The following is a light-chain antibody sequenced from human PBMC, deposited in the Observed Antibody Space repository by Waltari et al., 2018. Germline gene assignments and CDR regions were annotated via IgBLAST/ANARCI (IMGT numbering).Light chain of an antibody. Sequence: DIQMSQSPSTLSASVGDRVTITCRASRSFSTGLAWYQQKPGKAPKLLIYGASTLEIGAPSRFSGSGSGQDFSLTISSLQPDDFATYYCQQYATYPRTFGQGTNVEVK. CDR2: GAS. J-gene: IGKJ1*01. CDR1: RSFSTG. V-gene: IGKV1-5*03. CDR3: QQYATYPRT.